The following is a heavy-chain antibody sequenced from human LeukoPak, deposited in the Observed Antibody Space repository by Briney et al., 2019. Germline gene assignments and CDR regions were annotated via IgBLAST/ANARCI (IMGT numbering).Heavy chain of an antibody. Sequence: SETLSLSCTVSGGSITHYYWSWIRQPPGKGLEWIGYIYYSGSTNYNPSLKTRVTISVDTSKNQFSLKLSPVTAADTAVYYCARHWETSSWYVDYWGQGTLVTVSS. CDR1: GGSITHYY. CDR3: ARHWETSSWYVDY. V-gene: IGHV4-59*08. D-gene: IGHD6-13*01. CDR2: IYYSGST. J-gene: IGHJ4*02.